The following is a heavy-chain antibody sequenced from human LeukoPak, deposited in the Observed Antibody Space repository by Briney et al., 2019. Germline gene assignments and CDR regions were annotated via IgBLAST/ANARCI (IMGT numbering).Heavy chain of an antibody. D-gene: IGHD3-10*01. CDR2: INPSGGST. V-gene: IGHV1-46*01. J-gene: IGHJ4*02. CDR1: GYTFTSHD. Sequence: ASVKVSCKASGYTFTSHDINWVRQAPGQGLEWMGIINPSGGSTSYAQKFQGRVTMTRDMSTSTVYMELSSLRSEDTAVYYCAREYKPGILVYFDYWGQGTLVTVSS. CDR3: AREYKPGILVYFDY.